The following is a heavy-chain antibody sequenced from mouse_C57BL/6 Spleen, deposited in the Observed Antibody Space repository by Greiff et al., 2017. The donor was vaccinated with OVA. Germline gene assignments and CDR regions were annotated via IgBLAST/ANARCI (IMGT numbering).Heavy chain of an antibody. CDR3: ARLYDYDGGGYFDY. J-gene: IGHJ2*01. V-gene: IGHV5-9*01. D-gene: IGHD2-4*01. CDR2: ISGGGGNT. CDR1: GFTFSSYA. Sequence: EVMLVESGGGLVKPGGSLKLSCAASGFTFSSYAMSWVRQTPEKRLEWVATISGGGGNTYYTDSVKGRFTISRDNAKNTLYLQMSSLRSEDTALYYCARLYDYDGGGYFDYWGQGTTLTVSS.